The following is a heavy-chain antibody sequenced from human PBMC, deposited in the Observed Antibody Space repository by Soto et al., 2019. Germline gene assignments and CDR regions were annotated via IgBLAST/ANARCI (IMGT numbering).Heavy chain of an antibody. V-gene: IGHV4-4*02. Sequence: PSETLSLTCAVSGGSISSSNWWSWVRQPPGKGLEWIGEIYHSGSTNYNPSLKSRVTISVDKSKNQFSLKLSSVTAADTAVYYCAIRRDYYYYGMDVWGQGTTVTVSS. J-gene: IGHJ6*02. CDR3: AIRRDYYYYGMDV. CDR2: IYHSGST. CDR1: GGSISSSNW.